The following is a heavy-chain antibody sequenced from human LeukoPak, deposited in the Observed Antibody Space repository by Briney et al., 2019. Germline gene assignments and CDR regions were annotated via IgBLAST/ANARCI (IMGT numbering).Heavy chain of an antibody. CDR2: IYPGDSDT. D-gene: IGHD3-22*01. CDR3: ARRRFEYDSSGYYLGWHFDY. Sequence: GESLKISCKGSGYSFTSYWIGWVRQMPGKGLEWMGIIYPGDSDTRYSPSFQGQVTISADKSISTAYLQWSSLKASDTAMYYCARRRFEYDSSGYYLGWHFDYWGQGTLVTVSS. CDR1: GYSFTSYW. V-gene: IGHV5-51*01. J-gene: IGHJ4*02.